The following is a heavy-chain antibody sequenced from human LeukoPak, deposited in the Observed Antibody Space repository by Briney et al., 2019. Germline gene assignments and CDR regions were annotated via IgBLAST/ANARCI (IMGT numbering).Heavy chain of an antibody. CDR2: INTNTGNP. Sequence: APVKVSCKASGYTFTSYAMNWVRQAPGQGLEWMGWINTNTGNPTYAQGFTGRFVFSLDTSVSTAYLQISSLKAEDTAVYYCARDGIVVVPAERFRSYYYYMDVWGKGTTVTVSS. CDR3: ARDGIVVVPAERFRSYYYYMDV. V-gene: IGHV7-4-1*02. CDR1: GYTFTSYA. D-gene: IGHD2-2*01. J-gene: IGHJ6*03.